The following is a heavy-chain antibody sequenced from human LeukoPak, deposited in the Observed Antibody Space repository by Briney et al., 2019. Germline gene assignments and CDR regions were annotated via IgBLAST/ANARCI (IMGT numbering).Heavy chain of an antibody. Sequence: LETLSLTCTVSGGSISSYYWSWIRQPPGKGLEWIGEINHSGSTNYNPSLKSRVTISVDTSKNQFSLKLSSVTAADTAVYYCATSEYYDRASGAPSFYFDYWGQGTLVTVSS. CDR1: GGSISSYY. V-gene: IGHV4-34*01. J-gene: IGHJ4*02. CDR3: ATSEYYDRASGAPSFYFDY. D-gene: IGHD3-22*01. CDR2: INHSGST.